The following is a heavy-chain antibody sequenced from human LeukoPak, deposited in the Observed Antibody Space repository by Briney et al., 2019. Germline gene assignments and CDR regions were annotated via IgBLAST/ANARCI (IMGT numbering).Heavy chain of an antibody. CDR2: ISGSGGNT. V-gene: IGHV3-23*01. D-gene: IGHD1-26*01. J-gene: IGHJ4*02. CDR1: GFTFSSYA. CDR3: AKVWSGGIVGADY. Sequence: GGSLRLSCAASGFTFSSYAMNWVRQAPGKGLEWVSVISGSGGNTYYADSVKGRFTISRDNSKSTLYLQMDSLRAEDTATYYCAKVWSGGIVGADYWGQGTLVTVSS.